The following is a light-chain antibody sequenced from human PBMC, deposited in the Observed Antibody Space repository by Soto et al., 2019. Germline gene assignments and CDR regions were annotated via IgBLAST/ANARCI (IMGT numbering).Light chain of an antibody. CDR3: QQYSSYPST. CDR2: DAS. CDR1: QSISDW. Sequence: DIQVTQSPSTQSAYVGDRVTITCRASQSISDWLAWYQQKPGKASKLLIFDASNLETGVPSRFSGSRSGTEFTLTITSLQPDDFATYYCQQYSSYPSTFGQGTKVEV. J-gene: IGKJ1*01. V-gene: IGKV1-5*01.